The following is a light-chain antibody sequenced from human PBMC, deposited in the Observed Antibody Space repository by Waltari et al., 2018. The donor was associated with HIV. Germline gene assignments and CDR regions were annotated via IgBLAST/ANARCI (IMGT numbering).Light chain of an antibody. J-gene: IGKJ3*01. CDR1: QSVSSN. CDR3: QQYNNWPPGKFT. CDR2: GAS. Sequence: EIVMTQSPATLSVSPGERANLSCRASQSVSSNLAWYQQKPGQAPRLLIYGASTRATGIPARFSGSGSGTEFTLTISSLQSEDFAVYYCQQYNNWPPGKFTFGPGTKVDIK. V-gene: IGKV3-15*01.